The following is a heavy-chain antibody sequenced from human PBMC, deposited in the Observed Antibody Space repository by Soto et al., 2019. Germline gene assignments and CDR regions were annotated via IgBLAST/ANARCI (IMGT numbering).Heavy chain of an antibody. J-gene: IGHJ4*02. CDR1: GGSFSGYY. CDR3: ARDKITGLFDY. Sequence: SETLSLTCAVYGGSFSGYYWTWIRQPPGTGLEWIGEINHSGSTNYNPSRKRRVTISVDTSKNQFSLKLTSVTAADTAVYYCARDKITGLFDYWGQGTLVTVSS. CDR2: INHSGST. V-gene: IGHV4-34*01. D-gene: IGHD2-8*02.